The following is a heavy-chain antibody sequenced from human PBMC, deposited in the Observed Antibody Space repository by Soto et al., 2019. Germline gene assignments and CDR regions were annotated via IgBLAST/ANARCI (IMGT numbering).Heavy chain of an antibody. D-gene: IGHD7-27*01. CDR2: ISPHSGGP. J-gene: IGHJ4*02. CDR1: GYTFTGYY. Sequence: QVRLVQSGAEVNKPGASVKVSCKASGYTFTGYYIHWVRQAPGQGLEWMGSISPHSGGPNYAQRFQGRVTMTRDTSMTTVYMEMSGLTSDDTAVYYCAREEQTGENYYLDYWGQGTLVTVSS. CDR3: AREEQTGENYYLDY. V-gene: IGHV1-2*02.